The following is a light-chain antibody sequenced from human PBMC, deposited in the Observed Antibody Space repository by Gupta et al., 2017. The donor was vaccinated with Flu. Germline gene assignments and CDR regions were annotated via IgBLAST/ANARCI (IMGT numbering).Light chain of an antibody. J-gene: IGKJ2*01. CDR2: DAS. CDR1: QSVGTQ. CDR3: QKRSNWPPYT. V-gene: IGKV3-11*01. Sequence: ETEFTQSPATLSLSPGERATLSCRASQSVGTQLAWYKKKPGQAPRLLIYDASNRDTGIPARFSGSGSGKDLTLTISSWEQEDFAGYYCQKRSNWPPYTFGQGTMLEIK.